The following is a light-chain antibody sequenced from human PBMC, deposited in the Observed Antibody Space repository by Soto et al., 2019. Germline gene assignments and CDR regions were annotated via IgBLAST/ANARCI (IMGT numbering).Light chain of an antibody. CDR1: SGSIASNY. V-gene: IGLV6-57*01. Sequence: NFMLTQPHSVSESPGKTVTISCTRSSGSIASNYVQWYQQRPGSSPTTVIYEDNQRPSGVPDRFSGSIASSSNSASLTISGVKSEEEDDYYCQSYDRSTVVFGGGTKLT. CDR2: EDN. J-gene: IGLJ2*01. CDR3: QSYDRSTVV.